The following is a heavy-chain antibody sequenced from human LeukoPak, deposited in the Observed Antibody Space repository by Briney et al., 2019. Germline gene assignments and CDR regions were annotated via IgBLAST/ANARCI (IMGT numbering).Heavy chain of an antibody. J-gene: IGHJ5*02. CDR3: ARGWYCSSTSCLDP. CDR2: INPNSGGT. Sequence: GASVKVSCKASGYTFTGYYVHWVRQAPGQGLEWMGWINPNSGGTNYAQKFQGRVTMTRDTSISTAYMELSRLRSDDTAVYYCARGWYCSSTSCLDPWGQGTLVTVSS. CDR1: GYTFTGYY. D-gene: IGHD2-2*01. V-gene: IGHV1-2*02.